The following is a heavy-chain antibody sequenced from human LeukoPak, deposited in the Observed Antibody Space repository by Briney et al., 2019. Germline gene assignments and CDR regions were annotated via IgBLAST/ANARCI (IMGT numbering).Heavy chain of an antibody. CDR3: ATLLRGIYSSGPHASFDY. Sequence: GESLKISCKTSGYNFNNYWIAWVRQMPGKGLGWMGIIYPGDSDTRYSPSFQGHVTFSADKSISTAYLHCSSLKASDTAMYYCATLLRGIYSSGPHASFDYWGQGTLVTVSS. D-gene: IGHD6-19*01. V-gene: IGHV5-51*01. J-gene: IGHJ4*02. CDR2: IYPGDSDT. CDR1: GYNFNNYW.